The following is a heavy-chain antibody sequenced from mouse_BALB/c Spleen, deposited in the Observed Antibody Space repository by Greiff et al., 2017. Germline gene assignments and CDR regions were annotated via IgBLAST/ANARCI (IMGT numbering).Heavy chain of an antibody. CDR3: AYSPYYAMDY. V-gene: IGHV5-17*02. J-gene: IGHJ4*01. Sequence: EVQVVESGGGLVKPGGSLKLSCAASGFTFSSYAMSWVRQTPEKRLEWVASISSGSSTIYYADTVKGRFTISRDNPKNTLFLQMTSLRSEDTAMYYCAYSPYYAMDYWGQGTSVTVSS. CDR1: GFTFSSYA. D-gene: IGHD2-1*01. CDR2: ISSGSSTI.